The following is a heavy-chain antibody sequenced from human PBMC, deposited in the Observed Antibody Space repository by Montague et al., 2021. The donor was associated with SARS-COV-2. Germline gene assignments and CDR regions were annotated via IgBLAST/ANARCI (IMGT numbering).Heavy chain of an antibody. Sequence: SKTLSLTCSVSGGSLSTYYWSWIRQPPGKGLEWIGYIDDSGTTRYNPSLRSRATISLDLSKNQFSLDLISVSAADTAVYYCARNAYNHYGLDVWGQGTTVTVSS. V-gene: IGHV4-59*08. J-gene: IGHJ6*02. CDR2: IDDSGTT. CDR3: ARNAYNHYGLDV. CDR1: GGSLSTYY.